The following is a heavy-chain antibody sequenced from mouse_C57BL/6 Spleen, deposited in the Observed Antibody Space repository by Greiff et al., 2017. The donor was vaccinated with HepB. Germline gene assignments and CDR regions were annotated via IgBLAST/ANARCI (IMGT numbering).Heavy chain of an antibody. CDR2: IDPSDSYT. V-gene: IGHV1-69*01. CDR3: ARSRGYDYFYSYAMDY. CDR1: GYTFTSYW. D-gene: IGHD2-4*01. J-gene: IGHJ4*01. Sequence: QVQLQQPGAELVMPGASVKLSCKASGYTFTSYWMHWVKQRPGQGLEWIGEIDPSDSYTNYNQKFKGKSTLTVDKSSSPAYMQLSSLTSDDAAVYYCARSRGYDYFYSYAMDYWGQGTSVTVSS.